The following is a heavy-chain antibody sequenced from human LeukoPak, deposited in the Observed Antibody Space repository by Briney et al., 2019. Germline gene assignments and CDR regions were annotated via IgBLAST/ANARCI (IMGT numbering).Heavy chain of an antibody. CDR2: INPNSGGT. J-gene: IGHJ4*02. Sequence: GASVKVSCKASGYTFTGYYMHWVRQAAGQRLECMGWINPNSGGTNYAQKFQGRVTMTRDTSISTAYMELSRLRSDDTAVYYCAREFVAVAGTFDYWGQGTLVTVSS. CDR1: GYTFTGYY. CDR3: AREFVAVAGTFDY. D-gene: IGHD6-19*01. V-gene: IGHV1-2*02.